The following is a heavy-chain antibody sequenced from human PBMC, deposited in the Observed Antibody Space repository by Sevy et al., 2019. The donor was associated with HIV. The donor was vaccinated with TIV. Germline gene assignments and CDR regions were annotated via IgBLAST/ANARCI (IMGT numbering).Heavy chain of an antibody. CDR1: GFTFNSYW. Sequence: GGSLRLSCAASGFTFNSYWMSWVRQAPGKGLEWVANIKQDGSEKYYVDSVKGRFTISRDNSQNSLFLQMNTLSAEDTAVYYCAREGSPYDTYYYYYGMDVWGQWTTVTVSS. CDR3: AREGSPYDTYYYYYGMDV. V-gene: IGHV3-7*01. CDR2: IKQDGSEK. J-gene: IGHJ6*02. D-gene: IGHD5-12*01.